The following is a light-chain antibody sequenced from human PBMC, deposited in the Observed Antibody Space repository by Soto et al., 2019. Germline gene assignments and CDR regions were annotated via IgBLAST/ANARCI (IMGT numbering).Light chain of an antibody. CDR3: QSYDSTLSARYG. CDR2: GNI. J-gene: IGLJ1*01. V-gene: IGLV1-40*01. Sequence: QSVLTQPPSVSGAPGQRVTISCTGSSSNIGAGYDVHWYQQRTGTAPKLLIFGNINRPSGVPDRFSGSKSGTSASLAITGLQAEDEGDYYCQSYDSTLSARYGLGTGTKVTVL. CDR1: SSNIGAGYD.